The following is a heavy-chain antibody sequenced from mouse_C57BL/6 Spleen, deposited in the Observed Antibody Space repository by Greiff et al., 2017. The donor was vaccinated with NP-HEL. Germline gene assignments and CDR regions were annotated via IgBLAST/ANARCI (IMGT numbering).Heavy chain of an antibody. D-gene: IGHD2-5*01. Sequence: QVQLQQPGAELVKPGASVKLSCKASGYTFTSYWMQWVKQRPGQGLEWIGEIDPSDSYTNYNQKFKGKATLTVDTSSSTAYMQLSSLTSEDSAVYYCARIYSNYSYYFDYWGRGTTLTVSS. J-gene: IGHJ2*01. CDR2: IDPSDSYT. CDR3: ARIYSNYSYYFDY. CDR1: GYTFTSYW. V-gene: IGHV1-50*01.